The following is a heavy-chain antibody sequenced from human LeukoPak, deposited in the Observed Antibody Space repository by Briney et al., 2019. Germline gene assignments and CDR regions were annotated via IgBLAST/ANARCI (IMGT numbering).Heavy chain of an antibody. CDR1: GYTFTSYG. J-gene: IGHJ4*02. CDR3: ARGGGGYCSSTSCYSPDY. D-gene: IGHD2-2*01. Sequence: ASVKVSCKASGYTFTSYGISWVRQAPGQGLEWMGWISAYNGNTNYAQKLQGRVTMTTDTSTSTAYMELRSLRSDDTAVYYRARGGGGYCSSTSCYSPDYWGQGTLVTVSS. CDR2: ISAYNGNT. V-gene: IGHV1-18*01.